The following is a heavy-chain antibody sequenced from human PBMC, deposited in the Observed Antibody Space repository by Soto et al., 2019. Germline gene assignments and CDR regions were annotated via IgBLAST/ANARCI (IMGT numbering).Heavy chain of an antibody. Sequence: GGSLRLSCAASGFTFSSSAMSWVRQAPGKGLAWVSTISGGGGSTYYADSVKGRFTISRDNSKNTLYLQMSSLKAEDTAVYYCVRVGAPGHFAFDISGQGTMVTVSS. V-gene: IGHV3-23*01. CDR3: VRVGAPGHFAFDI. J-gene: IGHJ3*02. CDR2: ISGGGGST. D-gene: IGHD3-16*01. CDR1: GFTFSSSA.